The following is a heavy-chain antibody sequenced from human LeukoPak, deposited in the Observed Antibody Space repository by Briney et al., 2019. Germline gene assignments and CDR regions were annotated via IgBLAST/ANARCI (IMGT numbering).Heavy chain of an antibody. D-gene: IGHD3-22*01. CDR2: ISYDGINK. J-gene: IGHJ4*02. CDR3: ARHLYDNSGYYDY. Sequence: GGSLRLSCAASGFTFSSYVMNWVRQAPGKGLEWVAVISYDGINKYYADSVKGRFTISRDNSKNTLYLQMNSLRTEDTAVYYCARHLYDNSGYYDYWGQGTLVTVSS. CDR1: GFTFSSYV. V-gene: IGHV3-30-3*01.